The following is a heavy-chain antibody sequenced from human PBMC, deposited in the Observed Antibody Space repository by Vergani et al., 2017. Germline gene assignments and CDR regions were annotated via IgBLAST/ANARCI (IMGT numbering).Heavy chain of an antibody. CDR3: ARDQSLTRVRYYYYGMDV. Sequence: QVQLVQSGSELKKPGASVKVSCKASGYTFTSYAMNWVRQAPGQGLEWMGRIIPILGIANYAQKFQGRVTITADKSTSTAYMELSSLRSEDTAVYYCARDQSLTRVRYYYYGMDVWGQGTTVTVSS. CDR2: IIPILGIA. D-gene: IGHD3-10*01. J-gene: IGHJ6*02. V-gene: IGHV1-69*09. CDR1: GYTFTSYA.